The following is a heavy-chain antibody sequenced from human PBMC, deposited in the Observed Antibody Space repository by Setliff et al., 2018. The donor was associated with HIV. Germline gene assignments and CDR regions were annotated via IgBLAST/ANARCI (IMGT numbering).Heavy chain of an antibody. CDR2: IYYSGST. D-gene: IGHD5-18*01. CDR1: GGSISSYY. J-gene: IGHJ4*02. V-gene: IGHV4-59*08. CDR3: ASLDYSYGLDY. Sequence: SETLSLTCTVSGGSISSYYWSWIRQPPGKGLEWIGYIYYSGSTYYNPSLKSRVTISVDTSKNQFSLKLSSVTAADTAVYYCASLDYSYGLDYWGQGTLVTVSS.